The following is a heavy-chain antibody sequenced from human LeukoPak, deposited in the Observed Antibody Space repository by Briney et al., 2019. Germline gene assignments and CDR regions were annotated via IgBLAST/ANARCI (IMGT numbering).Heavy chain of an antibody. CDR3: AELGITMIGGV. Sequence: GGSLRLSCAASGFTLSSYWMSWVRQAPAKGLEWVANIGEDGSLKYYADSVKGRFTISRDNAKNSLYLQMNSLRAEDTAVYYCAELGITMIGGVWGKGTTVTISS. D-gene: IGHD3-10*02. CDR1: GFTLSSYW. J-gene: IGHJ6*04. CDR2: IGEDGSLK. V-gene: IGHV3-7*01.